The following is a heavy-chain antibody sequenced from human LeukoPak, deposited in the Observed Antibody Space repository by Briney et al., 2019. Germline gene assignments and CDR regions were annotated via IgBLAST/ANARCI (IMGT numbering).Heavy chain of an antibody. CDR2: ISYDGSNK. CDR1: GFTFSSYG. V-gene: IGHV3-30*18. J-gene: IGHJ4*02. CDR3: AKDRLGIGPPFYGGSGSREIDY. Sequence: PGGSLRLSCAASGFTFSSYGMHWVRQAPGKGLESVAVISYDGSNKYYADSVKGRFTISRDNSKNTLYLQMNSLRAEDTAVYYCAKDRLGIGPPFYGGSGSREIDYWGQGTLVTVSS. D-gene: IGHD3-10*01.